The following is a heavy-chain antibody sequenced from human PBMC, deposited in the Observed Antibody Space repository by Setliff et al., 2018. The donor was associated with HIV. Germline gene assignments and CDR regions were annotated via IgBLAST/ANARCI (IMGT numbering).Heavy chain of an antibody. D-gene: IGHD3-9*01. CDR1: GIIFSNYG. CDR3: AGGGYDILTGLGH. V-gene: IGHV3-30*02. Sequence: GGSLRLSCAASGIIFSNYGMHWVRQAPGKGLEWVAYVRFDGNDKYYRDSVKGRFTISRDNHKKTLSLQMNSLRGDDTAVYFCAGGGYDILTGLGHWGQGTLVTVSS. CDR2: VRFDGNDK. J-gene: IGHJ4*02.